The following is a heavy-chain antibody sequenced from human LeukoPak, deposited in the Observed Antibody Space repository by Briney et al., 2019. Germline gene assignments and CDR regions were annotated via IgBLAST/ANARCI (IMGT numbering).Heavy chain of an antibody. CDR3: AKGGDDYGGDIDY. CDR2: ISYDGSTK. D-gene: IGHD4-23*01. V-gene: IGHV3-30*04. J-gene: IGHJ4*02. Sequence: GRSLRLSCAASGFTFSSYAMHWVRQAPGKGLEWVTVISYDGSTKYYADSVKGRITISRDNSKNTLYMQMSSLRAEDTAVYYCAKGGDDYGGDIDYWGQGTLVTVSS. CDR1: GFTFSSYA.